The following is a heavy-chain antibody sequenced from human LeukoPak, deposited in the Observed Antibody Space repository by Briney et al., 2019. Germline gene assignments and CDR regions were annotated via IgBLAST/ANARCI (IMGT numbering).Heavy chain of an antibody. CDR1: GGSISRSRYY. CDR2: IYSSGST. CDR3: ARGGYSYGDFDY. J-gene: IGHJ4*02. V-gene: IGHV4-39*01. Sequence: SETLSLTCTVSGGSISRSRYYWGWIRQPPGKGLEWIGSIYSSGSTYYNPSLNSRVTISVDTSKNQFSLKLTSVTAADTAVYYCARGGYSYGDFDYWGQGTLVTVSS. D-gene: IGHD5-18*01.